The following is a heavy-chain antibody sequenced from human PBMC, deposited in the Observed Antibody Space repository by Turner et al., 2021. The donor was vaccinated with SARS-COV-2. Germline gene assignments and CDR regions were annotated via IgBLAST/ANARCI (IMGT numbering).Heavy chain of an antibody. CDR3: ARSSFRMYFAH. D-gene: IGHD2-2*01. J-gene: IGHJ4*02. V-gene: IGHV3-7*01. CDR1: GFALSCSW. CDR2: INDAGSEE. Sequence: EVQLVESGGGLVQPGGSRRLSCAASGFALSCSWMNWVRQAPGKGLEWVATINDAGSEEYYVGSVKGRFIISRDNAKNSMYLQMNSLRAEDTAVYYCARSSFRMYFAHWGQGTLVTVSS.